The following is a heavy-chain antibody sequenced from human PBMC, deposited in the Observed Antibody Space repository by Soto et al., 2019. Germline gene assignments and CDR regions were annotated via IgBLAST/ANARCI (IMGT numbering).Heavy chain of an antibody. Sequence: RASVKVSCKASGGTFSSYAISWVRQAPGQGLEWMGGIIPIFGTANYAQKFQGRVTITADESTSTAYMELSSLRSEDTAVYYCARVQSGYYDYWGQGTLVTVSS. V-gene: IGHV1-69*13. CDR1: GGTFSSYA. CDR3: ARVQSGYYDY. CDR2: IIPIFGTA. J-gene: IGHJ4*02. D-gene: IGHD3-3*01.